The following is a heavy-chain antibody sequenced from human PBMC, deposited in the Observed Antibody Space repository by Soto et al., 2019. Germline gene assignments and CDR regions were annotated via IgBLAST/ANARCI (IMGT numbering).Heavy chain of an antibody. D-gene: IGHD6-19*01. V-gene: IGHV3-48*02. CDR1: GFTFSSYG. CDR2: ISSCSSTI. Sequence: EVQLVESGGGLVQPGGSLRLSCTASGFTFSSYGMNWVRQAPGKGLEWVSSISSCSSTIYYADSVRGRFTISRDNAKNSTYLQMNSLRDEDTAVYYCAREISVAGGHFDYWGQGTLVTVSS. J-gene: IGHJ4*02. CDR3: AREISVAGGHFDY.